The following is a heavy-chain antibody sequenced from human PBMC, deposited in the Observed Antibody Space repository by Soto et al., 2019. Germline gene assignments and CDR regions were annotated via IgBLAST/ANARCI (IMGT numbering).Heavy chain of an antibody. CDR1: GGTFSSYT. D-gene: IGHD3-3*01. V-gene: IGHV1-69*04. CDR3: AREKDYDFWSGYYYFQH. Sequence: ASVKVSCKASGGTFSSYTISWVRQAPGQGLEWMGRIIPILGIANYAQKFQGRVTITADKSTSTAYMELSSLRSEDTAVYYCAREKDYDFWSGYYYFQHWGQGTLVTVSS. J-gene: IGHJ1*01. CDR2: IIPILGIA.